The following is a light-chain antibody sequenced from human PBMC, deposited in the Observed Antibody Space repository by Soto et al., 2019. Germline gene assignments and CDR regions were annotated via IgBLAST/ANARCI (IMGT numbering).Light chain of an antibody. Sequence: EIVLTQFPGTLSRSPGERATLSCRASQSVSKNYLAWYQQKPGQAPRLLIYGASNRATGIPDSLSGSGSGTEFTLTISRMEPEDFAVYYCQQYGSSGTFGQGTKVDIK. CDR3: QQYGSSGT. V-gene: IGKV3-20*01. CDR2: GAS. J-gene: IGKJ1*01. CDR1: QSVSKNY.